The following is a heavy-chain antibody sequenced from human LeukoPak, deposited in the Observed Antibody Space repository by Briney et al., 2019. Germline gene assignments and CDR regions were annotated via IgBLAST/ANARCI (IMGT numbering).Heavy chain of an antibody. D-gene: IGHD6-19*01. V-gene: IGHV4-30-2*01. CDR2: IYHSGST. CDR1: GGSISSGGYY. CDR3: ARGVGGGWSEAFDY. J-gene: IGHJ4*02. Sequence: PSQTLSLTCTVSGGSISSGGYYWSWIRQPPGKGLEWLGHIYHSGSTTYNPSLESRVSTSVDKSKNPFSLKLTSVTAADTAVYFCARGVGGGWSEAFDYWGQGTLVTVSS.